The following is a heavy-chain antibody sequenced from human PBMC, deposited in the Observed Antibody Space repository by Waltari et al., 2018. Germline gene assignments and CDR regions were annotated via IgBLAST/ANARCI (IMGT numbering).Heavy chain of an antibody. Sequence: QVQLQESGPGLVKPSETLSLTCTVSGGSISSYYWSWIRPPPGKGLEWIGYIYYSGSTNYNPSLKSRVTISVDTSKNQFSLKLSSVTAADTAVYYCAREAGQHLYGMDVWGQGTTVTVSS. CDR2: IYYSGST. D-gene: IGHD6-13*01. V-gene: IGHV4-59*01. CDR1: GGSISSYY. CDR3: AREAGQHLYGMDV. J-gene: IGHJ6*02.